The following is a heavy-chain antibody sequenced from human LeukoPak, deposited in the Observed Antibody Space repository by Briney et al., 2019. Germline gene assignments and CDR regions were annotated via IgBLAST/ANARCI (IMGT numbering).Heavy chain of an antibody. V-gene: IGHV3-15*01. CDR3: TTGPGNSGY. J-gene: IGHJ4*02. Sequence: GGSLRLSWAVSGXTFSNARMSWVRQAPGKGLEWVGRIKSTTVGGTTDYSAPVKGRFTISRDDSKNTVYLQMNSLKTEDTAVYYCTTGPGNSGYWGQGTLVTVSS. D-gene: IGHD4-23*01. CDR1: GXTFSNAR. CDR2: IKSTTVGGTT.